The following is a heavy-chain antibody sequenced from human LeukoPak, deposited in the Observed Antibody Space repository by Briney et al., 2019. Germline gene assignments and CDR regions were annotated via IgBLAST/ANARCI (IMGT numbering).Heavy chain of an antibody. Sequence: GGSLRLSCAASGFTFSTYAMSWVRQAPVKGLEWVSGISGSGGKTFYTDAVKGRFTISRDNSKNTVYLQMNSLRVEDTAVYHCAKAPFGVEAPRAFDYWGQGTLVTVSS. CDR3: AKAPFGVEAPRAFDY. V-gene: IGHV3-23*01. CDR1: GFTFSTYA. D-gene: IGHD3-3*01. CDR2: ISGSGGKT. J-gene: IGHJ4*02.